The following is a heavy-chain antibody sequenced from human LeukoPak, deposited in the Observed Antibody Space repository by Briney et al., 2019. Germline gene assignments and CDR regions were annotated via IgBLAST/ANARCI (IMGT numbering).Heavy chain of an antibody. Sequence: GGSLRLSCAASGFTFSSYSMNWVRQAPGKGLEWVSYISSSSSTIYYADSVKGRFTISRDNAKNSLYLQMNSLRAEDTAVYYCARDPSNLVGATRTFDYWGQGTLVTVSS. CDR3: ARDPSNLVGATRTFDY. D-gene: IGHD1-26*01. CDR1: GFTFSSYS. CDR2: ISSSSSTI. V-gene: IGHV3-48*01. J-gene: IGHJ4*02.